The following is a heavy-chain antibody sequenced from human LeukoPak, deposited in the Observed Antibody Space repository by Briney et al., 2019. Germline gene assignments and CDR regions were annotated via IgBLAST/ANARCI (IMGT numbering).Heavy chain of an antibody. J-gene: IGHJ6*02. CDR1: GGSISSGGYY. CDR2: IYYSGST. V-gene: IGHV4-61*08. D-gene: IGHD6-13*01. Sequence: PSQTLSLTCTVSGGSISSGGYYWSWIRQPPGKGLEWIGYIYYSGSTNYNPSLKSRVTISVDTSKNQFSLKLSSVTAADTAVYYCARDFGSSSWAYYYYGMDVWGQGTTVTVSS. CDR3: ARDFGSSSWAYYYYGMDV.